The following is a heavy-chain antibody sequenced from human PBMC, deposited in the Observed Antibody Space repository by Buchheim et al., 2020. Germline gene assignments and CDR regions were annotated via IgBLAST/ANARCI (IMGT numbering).Heavy chain of an antibody. V-gene: IGHV4-61*02. CDR2: LSSTGDT. CDR3: ARGRSHFDY. J-gene: IGHJ4*01. Sequence: QVQLQESGPGLVKPSQTLSLTCTVSGASINNADYHWNWIRQPAGKGLEWIGRLSSTGDTTYSPSLVSRVTMSADTSQNPFSVKLISVTAADTAVYFCARGRSHFDYWGRGTL. CDR1: GASINNADYH. D-gene: IGHD4-17*01.